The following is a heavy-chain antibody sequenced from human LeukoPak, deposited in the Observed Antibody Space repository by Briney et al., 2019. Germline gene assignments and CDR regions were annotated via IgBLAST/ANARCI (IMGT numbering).Heavy chain of an antibody. CDR3: ARQVVAVAGTGYFDY. D-gene: IGHD6-19*01. CDR1: GGSIRSSSYY. J-gene: IGHJ4*02. Sequence: SETLSLTCTVSGGSIRSSSYYWGWIRQPPGRGLEWIGSICYSGSTYYNASLKSRGTISVDTSKNQFSLKLNSVTAADTAVYFCARQVVAVAGTGYFDYWGQGTLVTVSS. CDR2: ICYSGST. V-gene: IGHV4-39*01.